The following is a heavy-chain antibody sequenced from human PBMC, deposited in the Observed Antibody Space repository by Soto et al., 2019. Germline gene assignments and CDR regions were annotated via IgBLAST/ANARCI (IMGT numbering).Heavy chain of an antibody. CDR1: GGSISSGGYS. CDR3: ARGRPTVFDY. Sequence: SETLSLTCAVSGGSISSGGYSWSWIRQPPGKGLEWIGYIYHSGSTYYNPSLKSRVTISVDRSKNQFSLKLSSVTAADTAVYYCARGRPTVFDYWGQGTLVTVSS. V-gene: IGHV4-30-2*01. CDR2: IYHSGST. D-gene: IGHD4-17*01. J-gene: IGHJ4*02.